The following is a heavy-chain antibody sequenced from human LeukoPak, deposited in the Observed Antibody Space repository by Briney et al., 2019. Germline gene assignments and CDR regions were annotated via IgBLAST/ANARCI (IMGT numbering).Heavy chain of an antibody. V-gene: IGHV3-11*01. D-gene: IGHD6-19*01. CDR2: ISSSGSTI. CDR1: GFTFSDYY. J-gene: IGHJ4*02. Sequence: GGSLRLSCAASGFTFSDYYMSWIRQAPGKGLEWVSYISSSGSTIYYADSVKGRFTISRDNAKNSLYLQMNSLRAEDTAVYYCARVGSAKQWLLSWVGYWGQGTLVTVSS. CDR3: ARVGSAKQWLLSWVGY.